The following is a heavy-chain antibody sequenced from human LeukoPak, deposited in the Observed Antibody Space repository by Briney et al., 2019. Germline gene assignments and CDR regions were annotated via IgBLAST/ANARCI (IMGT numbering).Heavy chain of an antibody. CDR2: ISSSSSYI. D-gene: IGHD3-22*01. V-gene: IGHV3-21*01. CDR3: ARGPYYYDISGSPRGDY. Sequence: GGSLRLSCAASGFTFSSYSMNWVRQAPGKGLEWVSSISSSSSYIYYADSVKGRFTISRDNAKNSLYLQMNSLRAEDTAVYYCARGPYYYDISGSPRGDYWGQGTLVTVSS. CDR1: GFTFSSYS. J-gene: IGHJ4*02.